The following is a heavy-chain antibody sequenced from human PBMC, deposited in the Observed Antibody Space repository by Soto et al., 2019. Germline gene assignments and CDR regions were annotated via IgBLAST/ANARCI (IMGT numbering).Heavy chain of an antibody. CDR3: AREYSSGWSKD. CDR2: MNPNSGNT. V-gene: IGHV1-8*01. CDR1: GYTFTSYD. J-gene: IGHJ1*01. D-gene: IGHD6-19*01. Sequence: QVQLVQSGAEVKKPGASVKVSCKASGYTFTSYDINWVRQATGQGLEWMGWMNPNSGNTGYAQKVRXXVTMTRNAAISTAYMELSSLRSEDTAVYYCAREYSSGWSKDWGQGTLVTVSS.